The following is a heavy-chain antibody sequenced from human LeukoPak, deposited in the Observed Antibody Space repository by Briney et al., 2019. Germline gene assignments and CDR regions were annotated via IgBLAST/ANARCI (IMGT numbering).Heavy chain of an antibody. D-gene: IGHD4-17*01. V-gene: IGHV1-69*13. CDR1: GGTFSSYA. Sequence: SVKVSCKASGGTFSSYAISWVRQAPGQGLEWMGGIIPIFGTANYAQKFQGRVTITADESTSTAYMELRSLRSDDTAVYYCARDGDYSFDHWGQGTLVTVSS. J-gene: IGHJ4*02. CDR3: ARDGDYSFDH. CDR2: IIPIFGTA.